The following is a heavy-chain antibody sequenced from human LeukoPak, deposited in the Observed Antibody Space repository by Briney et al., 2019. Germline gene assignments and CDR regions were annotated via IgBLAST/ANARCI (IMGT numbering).Heavy chain of an antibody. V-gene: IGHV4-59*08. J-gene: IGHJ4*02. CDR2: IYHSGST. Sequence: SETLSLTCTVSGGSITSYYWTWIRQPPGKGLEWIGSIYHSGSTYYNPSLKSRVTISVDTSKNQFSLKLSSVTAADTAVYYCARKVVVAATVFDYWGQGTLVTVSS. CDR3: ARKVVVAATVFDY. CDR1: GGSITSYY. D-gene: IGHD2-15*01.